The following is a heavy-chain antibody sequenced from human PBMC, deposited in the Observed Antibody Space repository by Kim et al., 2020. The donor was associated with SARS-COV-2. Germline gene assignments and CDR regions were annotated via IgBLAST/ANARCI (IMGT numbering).Heavy chain of an antibody. V-gene: IGHV3-21*06. CDR3: AREGQSSGRAGTFDV. J-gene: IGHJ3*01. D-gene: IGHD1-1*01. Sequence: DSVKGRFTISRDNPNNIMFLQLDSLRTEDKAVYYCAREGQSSGRAGTFDVWGQGTLVTVSS.